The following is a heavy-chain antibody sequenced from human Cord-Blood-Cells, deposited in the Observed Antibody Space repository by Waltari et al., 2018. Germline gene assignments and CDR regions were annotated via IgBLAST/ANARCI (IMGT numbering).Heavy chain of an antibody. CDR1: GGSISSSSSY. J-gene: IGHJ2*01. D-gene: IGHD2-2*01. CDR3: ARHEGYCSSTSCHWYFDL. CDR2: IYYSGST. V-gene: IGHV4-39*01. Sequence: QLQLQESGPGLVKPSETLSLTCTVSGGSISSSSSYWGWIRKPPGKGLEWIGSIYYSGSTYYHPSLKSRVTISVDTSKNQFSLKLSSVTAADTAVYYCARHEGYCSSTSCHWYFDLWGRGTLVTVSS.